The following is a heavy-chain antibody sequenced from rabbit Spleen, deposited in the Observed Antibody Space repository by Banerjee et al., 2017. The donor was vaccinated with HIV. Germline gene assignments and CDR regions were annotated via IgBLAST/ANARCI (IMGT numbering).Heavy chain of an antibody. D-gene: IGHD8-1*01. J-gene: IGHJ6*01. Sequence: LVESGGDLVKPGASLTLTCTASGVSFSNNYYMCWVRQAPGKGLEWIACIDAGSSGFTYFATWAKGRFTCSKTSSTTVTLQMTSLTAADTATYFCARDSASSFSSYGMDLWGPGTLVTVS. V-gene: IGHV1S40*01. CDR1: GVSFSNNYY. CDR3: ARDSASSFSSYGMDL. CDR2: IDAGSSGFT.